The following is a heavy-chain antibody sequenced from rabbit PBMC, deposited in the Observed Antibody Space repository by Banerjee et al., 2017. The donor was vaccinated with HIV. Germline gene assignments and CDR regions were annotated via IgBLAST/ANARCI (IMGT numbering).Heavy chain of an antibody. J-gene: IGHJ4*01. V-gene: IGHV1S45*01. CDR1: GLDFSSKYW. D-gene: IGHD8-1*01. CDR3: AKYGNSYFNL. CDR2: IYSDNSGDT. Sequence: EESGGDLVQPEGSLTLTCTASGLDFSSKYWICWVRQAPGKGLEWIACIYSDNSGDTYYANWAKGRFTITKTSSTTVTLQMTSLTAADTATYFCAKYGNSYFNLWGPGTLVTVS.